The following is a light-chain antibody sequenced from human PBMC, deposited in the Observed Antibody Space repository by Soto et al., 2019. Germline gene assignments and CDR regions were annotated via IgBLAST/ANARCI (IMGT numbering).Light chain of an antibody. Sequence: QSALTQPACVSGSPGQSITISCTGTSSDVGSYNLVSWYQQHPGKAPKLMISEDSKRPSGVSNRFSGSKSGNTASLTISGLQADDEADYYCSSYAGSTTYVVFGGGTKLTVL. CDR2: EDS. V-gene: IGLV2-23*01. CDR3: SSYAGSTTYVV. CDR1: SSDVGSYNL. J-gene: IGLJ2*01.